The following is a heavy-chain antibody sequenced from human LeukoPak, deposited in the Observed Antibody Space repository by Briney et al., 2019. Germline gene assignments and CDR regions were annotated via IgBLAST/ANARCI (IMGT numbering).Heavy chain of an antibody. V-gene: IGHV1-46*01. D-gene: IGHD1-14*01. CDR1: GYTFTSYY. CDR2: INPSGGRT. J-gene: IGHJ3*02. Sequence: ASVKVSCKASGYTFTSYYMHGVRQAPGQGLEGMGIINPSGGRTSYAQKFQGRVTMTRDTSTSTVYMELSSLRSEDTAVYYCARDQTVEAFDIWGQGTMITVSS. CDR3: ARDQTVEAFDI.